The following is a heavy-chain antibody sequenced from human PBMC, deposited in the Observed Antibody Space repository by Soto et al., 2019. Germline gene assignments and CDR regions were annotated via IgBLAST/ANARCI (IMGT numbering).Heavy chain of an antibody. V-gene: IGHV3-23*01. D-gene: IGHD3-9*01. CDR1: GFTFSSYA. CDR3: AKNVWGMTIFGGMDV. CDR2: ISGSGGST. Sequence: EVQLLESGGGLVQPGGSLRLSCAASGFTFSSYAMSWVRQAPGKGLEWVSAISGSGGSTYYADSVKGRFTISRDNSKNTLNLQMNSLRAEDTAVYYCAKNVWGMTIFGGMDVWGQGTTVTVSS. J-gene: IGHJ6*02.